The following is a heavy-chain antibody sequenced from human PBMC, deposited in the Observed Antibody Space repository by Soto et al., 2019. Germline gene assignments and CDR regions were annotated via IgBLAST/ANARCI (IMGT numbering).Heavy chain of an antibody. V-gene: IGHV1-2*02. CDR3: ARAVCCGHDCYSYGMDV. CDR1: GYTFTDDY. J-gene: IGHJ6*02. D-gene: IGHD2-21*01. Sequence: QVQVVQSGAEVKKPGASVTISCKTSGYTFTDDYLHWVRQAPGQGVEWMGWINPHNGNTNYAQKFLGRVSMTRDTSTSTAYMELLGLTSDDTATYYCARAVCCGHDCYSYGMDVWGQGTTVTVSS. CDR2: INPHNGNT.